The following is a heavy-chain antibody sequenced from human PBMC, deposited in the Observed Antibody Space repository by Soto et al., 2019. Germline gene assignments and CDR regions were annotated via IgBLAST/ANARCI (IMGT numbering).Heavy chain of an antibody. Sequence: QVQLVQSGAEVTKPGASVKVSCKASGYPFTSYFIHWVRQAPGQGLEWMGVFDTSGVATNSAQKFQGRLTMTRDTSTSTVYMDLTSLGSDVTALYYCARVSRGAFDIWGQGTLVTVSS. CDR3: ARVSRGAFDI. CDR1: GYPFTSYF. J-gene: IGHJ3*02. CDR2: FDTSGVAT. V-gene: IGHV1-46*01.